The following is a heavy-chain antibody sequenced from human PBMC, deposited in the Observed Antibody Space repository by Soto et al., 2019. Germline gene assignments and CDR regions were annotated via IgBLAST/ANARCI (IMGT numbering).Heavy chain of an antibody. V-gene: IGHV1-18*01. CDR2: ISAYNGNT. D-gene: IGHD3-10*01. J-gene: IGHJ6*02. CDR3: ASEGSGPLGVRFYYGMDV. Sequence: GASVKVSCKASGYTFTSYGISWVRQAPGQGLEWMGWISAYNGNTNCAQKLQGRVTMTTDTSTSTAYMELRSLRSDDTAVYYCASEGSGPLGVRFYYGMDVWGQGTTVTVSS. CDR1: GYTFTSYG.